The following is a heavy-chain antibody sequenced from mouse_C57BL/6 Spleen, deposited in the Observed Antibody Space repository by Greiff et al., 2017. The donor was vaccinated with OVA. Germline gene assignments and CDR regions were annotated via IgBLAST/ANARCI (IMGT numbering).Heavy chain of an antibody. CDR3: ASKGVYYDAGWFAY. J-gene: IGHJ3*01. D-gene: IGHD2-4*01. Sequence: QVQLQQPGAELVKPGASVKMSCKASGYTFTSYWITWVKQRPGQGLEWIGDIYPGSGSTNYNEKFKSKATLTVDTSSSTAYMQLSSLTSEDSAVYYCASKGVYYDAGWFAYWGQGTMVTVSA. CDR2: IYPGSGST. V-gene: IGHV1-55*01. CDR1: GYTFTSYW.